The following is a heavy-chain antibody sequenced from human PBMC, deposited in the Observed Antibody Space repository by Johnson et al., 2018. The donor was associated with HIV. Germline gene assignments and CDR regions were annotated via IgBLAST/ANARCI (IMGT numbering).Heavy chain of an antibody. Sequence: VQLVESGGGLVQPGRSLRLSCAASGFTFDDYAMNWVRQAPGKGLEWVSGISWNSGSIGYADSVKGRFTISRDNAKNSLYLQMNSLRAEDTALYYCAKDRAGATCDAFDIWGQGTMVTVSS. J-gene: IGHJ3*02. CDR3: AKDRAGATCDAFDI. V-gene: IGHV3-9*01. CDR1: GFTFDDYA. D-gene: IGHD1-26*01. CDR2: ISWNSGSI.